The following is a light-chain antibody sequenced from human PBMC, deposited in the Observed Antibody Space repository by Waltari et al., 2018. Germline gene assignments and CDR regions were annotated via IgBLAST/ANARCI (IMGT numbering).Light chain of an antibody. J-gene: IGLJ2*01. V-gene: IGLV4-69*01. CDR2: LNSDGSH. CDR3: QTWGSGIVT. Sequence: QPVLTQSPSASASLGASVKLTCTLSTGHSDFAIAWHQQQPGRGPRYLMKLNSDGSHTKGEENPDRFSGSSSGAERYLPIASRQSEDEAAYYCQTWGSGIVTFGGGTQLTVL. CDR1: TGHSDFA.